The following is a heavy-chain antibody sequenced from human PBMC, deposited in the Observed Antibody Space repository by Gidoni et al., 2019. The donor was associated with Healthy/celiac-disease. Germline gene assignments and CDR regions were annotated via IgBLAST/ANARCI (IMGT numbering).Heavy chain of an antibody. J-gene: IGHJ4*02. CDR3: ARGLLIYFDY. V-gene: IGHV4-34*01. CDR1: GGSFSGYY. CDR2: ITHSGST. Sequence: QVQLQQWGAGRLKPSETLSLTCAVYGGSFSGYYWSWIRQPPGKGLEWIGEITHSGSTNYNPSLKSRVTISVDTSKNQFSLKLSSVTAADTAVYYWARGLLIYFDYWGQGTLVTVSS.